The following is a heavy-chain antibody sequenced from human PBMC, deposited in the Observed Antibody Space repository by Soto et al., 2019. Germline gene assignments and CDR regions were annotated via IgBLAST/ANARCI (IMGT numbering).Heavy chain of an antibody. J-gene: IGHJ6*02. CDR3: AREDDGGDRDYYGLDV. CDR1: GGSISFAHYH. V-gene: IGHV4-30-4*01. D-gene: IGHD2-21*02. Sequence: QVQLQQSGPGLVKPSQTLSLTCTVSGGSISFAHYHWTWIRQPPGKGLEWIGYVHYSGSVLYNPSLQSRVSISVDTSKNQFSLKLSSVTAADTAVYFCAREDDGGDRDYYGLDVWGQGTTVTVSS. CDR2: VHYSGSV.